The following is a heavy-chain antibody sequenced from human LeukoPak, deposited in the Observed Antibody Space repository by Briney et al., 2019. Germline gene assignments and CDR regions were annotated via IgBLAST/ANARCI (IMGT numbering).Heavy chain of an antibody. CDR3: AKDQSYSRVLGLGPSSYYGMDV. Sequence: PGGSLRLSCAASGFTFSSYWMSWVRQAPGKGLEWVANIKQDGSEKYYVDSVKGRFTISRDNSNNTLYLQMNSLRAEDTAVYYCAKDQSYSRVLGLGPSSYYGMDVWGQGTTVTVSS. CDR2: IKQDGSEK. D-gene: IGHD3-3*01. J-gene: IGHJ6*02. CDR1: GFTFSSYW. V-gene: IGHV3-7*01.